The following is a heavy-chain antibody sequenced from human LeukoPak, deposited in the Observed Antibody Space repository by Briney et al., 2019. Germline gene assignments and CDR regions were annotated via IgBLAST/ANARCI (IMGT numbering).Heavy chain of an antibody. CDR3: ARIPLEGPRDIVVVPIGAFDI. D-gene: IGHD2-2*01. CDR1: GGSISSGGYY. V-gene: IGHV4-30-2*01. Sequence: MASETLSLTCTVFGGSISSGGYYWSWIRQPPGKGLEWIGYIYHSGSTYYNPSLKSRVTISVDRSKNQFSLKLSSVTAADTAVYYCARIPLEGPRDIVVVPIGAFDIWGQGTMVTVSS. J-gene: IGHJ3*02. CDR2: IYHSGST.